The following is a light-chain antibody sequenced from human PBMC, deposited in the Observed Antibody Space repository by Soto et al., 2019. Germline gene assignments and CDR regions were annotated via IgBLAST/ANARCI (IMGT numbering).Light chain of an antibody. J-gene: IGLJ7*01. CDR3: SSYTSSSTLV. CDR1: TMAVGGYNY. V-gene: IGLV2-14*01. Sequence: QSALTQPASVSGSPGQSITISGPGPTMAVGGYNYVSWYQQHPGKAPKLMIYEVSNRPSGVSNRFSGSKSGITASLTISRLQAEDEADYYCSSYTSSSTLVFGGGTQLTVL. CDR2: EVS.